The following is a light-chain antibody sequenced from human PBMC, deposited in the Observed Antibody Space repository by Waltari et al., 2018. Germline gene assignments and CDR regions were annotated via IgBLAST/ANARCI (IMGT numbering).Light chain of an antibody. V-gene: IGKV1-39*01. J-gene: IGKJ4*01. CDR2: AAS. CDR3: QQSYSTSFT. CDR1: QSISSR. Sequence: MQMTQSPSFLSASVGDRVTITCRASQSISSRLNWYQQRPGKAPNLLIDAASSLGTGVPSRFSGSGSGTDFILTISSLQPEDFATYYCQQSYSTSFTFGGGTKVEIK.